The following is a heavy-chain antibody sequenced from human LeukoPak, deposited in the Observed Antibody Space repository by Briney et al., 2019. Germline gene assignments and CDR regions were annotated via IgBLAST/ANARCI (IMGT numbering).Heavy chain of an antibody. CDR2: IYNSGST. V-gene: IGHV4-61*01. CDR1: GGSISNSRYY. J-gene: IGHJ2*01. CDR3: AREEGPYWYFDL. Sequence: SETLSLTCTVSGGSISNSRYYWNWIRQPPGKGLEWIGNIYNSGSTDYNPSLKSRVTISVNLSKKQISLKLSSVTAADTAVYYCAREEGPYWYFDLSRRGTLVTVSS.